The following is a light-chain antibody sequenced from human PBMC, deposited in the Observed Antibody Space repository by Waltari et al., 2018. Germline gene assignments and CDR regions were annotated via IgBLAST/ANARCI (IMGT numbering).Light chain of an antibody. J-gene: IGLJ1*01. V-gene: IGLV1-40*01. CDR1: SSNTGAGYD. Sequence: QAVLTQPPSVSGAPGHRVTISFPGSSSNTGAGYDVHWYQRLPGTAPKLLIYGNSNRPSAVPDRFSASKSGTSASLVITGLQAEDEADYYCQSCDSGLNAFYVFGTGTKVTVL. CDR3: QSCDSGLNAFYV. CDR2: GNS.